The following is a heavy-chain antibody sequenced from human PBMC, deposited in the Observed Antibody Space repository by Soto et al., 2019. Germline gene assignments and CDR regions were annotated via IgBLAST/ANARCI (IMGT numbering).Heavy chain of an antibody. V-gene: IGHV1-8*01. D-gene: IGHD3-22*01. J-gene: IGHJ4*02. CDR1: GYTFSSSD. CDR3: ARGRTYYYDSRGYYPFDY. Sequence: GASVKVSCKASGYTFSSSDINWVRQATGQGLEWMGWMNPNSGNTGYAQKFQGRVTMTRNTSISTAYMELSSLRSEDTAVYYCARGRTYYYDSRGYYPFDYWGQGTVVTVSS. CDR2: MNPNSGNT.